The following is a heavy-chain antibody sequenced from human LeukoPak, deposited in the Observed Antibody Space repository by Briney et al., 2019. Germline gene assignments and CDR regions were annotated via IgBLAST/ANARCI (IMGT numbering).Heavy chain of an antibody. J-gene: IGHJ3*02. CDR3: ARDPRELPNSGDAFDI. V-gene: IGHV3-66*01. Sequence: GGSLRLSCAASGFTVSSNYMSWVRQAPGKGLEWVSVIYSGGSTYYADSVKGRFTIFRDNSKNTLYLQMNSLRAEGTAVYYCARDPRELPNSGDAFDIWGQGTMVTVSS. D-gene: IGHD1-26*01. CDR2: IYSGGST. CDR1: GFTVSSNY.